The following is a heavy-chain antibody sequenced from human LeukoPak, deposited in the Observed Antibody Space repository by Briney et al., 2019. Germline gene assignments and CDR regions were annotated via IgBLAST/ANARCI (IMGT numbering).Heavy chain of an antibody. CDR2: MNPNSGNT. CDR1: GYTFTSYD. D-gene: IGHD3-16*02. V-gene: IGHV1-8*01. Sequence: AASVKVSCKASGYTFTSYDINWVRQATGQGLEWMGWMNPNSGNTGYAQKFQGRVTMTRNTSISTAYMELSSLRSEDAAVYCCARVLGYDYVWGSYRYNDYWGQGTLVTVSS. CDR3: ARVLGYDYVWGSYRYNDY. J-gene: IGHJ4*02.